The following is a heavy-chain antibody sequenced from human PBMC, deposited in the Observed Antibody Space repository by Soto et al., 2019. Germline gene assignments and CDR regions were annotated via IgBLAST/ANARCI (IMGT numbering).Heavy chain of an antibody. V-gene: IGHV1-69*13. CDR1: GGTFSSYA. CDR2: IIPIFGTA. J-gene: IGHJ4*02. CDR3: ARGHNWNYGY. Sequence: SLKVSCKASGGTFSSYAISWVRQAPGQGLEWMGGIIPIFGTANYAQKFQGRVTITADESTSTAYVELSSLRSEDTAVYYCARGHNWNYGYWGQGTLVTASS. D-gene: IGHD1-20*01.